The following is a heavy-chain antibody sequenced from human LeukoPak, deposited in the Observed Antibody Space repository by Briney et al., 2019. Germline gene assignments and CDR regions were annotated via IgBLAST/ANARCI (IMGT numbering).Heavy chain of an antibody. CDR1: GYTLTELS. J-gene: IGHJ4*02. CDR3: ATGGYYYDSSGYYAIDY. V-gene: IGHV1-24*01. D-gene: IGHD3-22*01. Sequence: ASVKVSCKVSGYTLTELSMHWVRQAPGKGLEWMGGFDPEDGETIYAQKFQGRVTMTEDTSTDTAYMELSSLRSEDTAVYYCATGGYYYDSSGYYAIDYWGQGTLVTVSS. CDR2: FDPEDGET.